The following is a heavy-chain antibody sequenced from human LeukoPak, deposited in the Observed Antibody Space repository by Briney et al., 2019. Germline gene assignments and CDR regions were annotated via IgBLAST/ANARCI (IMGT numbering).Heavy chain of an antibody. Sequence: ASVKVSCKASGYTFTDYYMHWVRQAPGQGPEWMAWIHPNSGNTNYAQKLRGRVTVTRDTSVSTAYMELSGLRYDDTAVYYCARLRGGYEPFDYWGQGTLVTVSS. CDR3: ARLRGGYEPFDY. J-gene: IGHJ4*02. CDR2: IHPNSGNT. D-gene: IGHD5-12*01. V-gene: IGHV1-2*02. CDR1: GYTFTDYY.